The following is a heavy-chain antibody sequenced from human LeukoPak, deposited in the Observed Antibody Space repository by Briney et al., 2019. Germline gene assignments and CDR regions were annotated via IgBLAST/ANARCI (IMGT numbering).Heavy chain of an antibody. J-gene: IGHJ4*02. CDR3: AIVVLRFLEWLPYYFFY. CDR1: GFTFDDYG. D-gene: IGHD3-3*01. Sequence: GGSLRLSCAASGFTFDDYGVSWVCQSPGKGLEWVSGINWNGGSTGYAESVKGRFTISRDNAKNSLYLQMNSLRAEDTALYCCAIVVLRFLEWLPYYFFYWGQGTLVTVSS. CDR2: INWNGGST. V-gene: IGHV3-20*04.